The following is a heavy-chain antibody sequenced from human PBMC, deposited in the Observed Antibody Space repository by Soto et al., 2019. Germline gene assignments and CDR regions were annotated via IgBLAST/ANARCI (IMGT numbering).Heavy chain of an antibody. J-gene: IGHJ4*02. CDR1: RGSSSSGTNY. CDR3: ERHEAGVYFES. Sequence: SKTMSLTCTVSRGSSSSGTNYWAWIRQPPGKGLEWIANIYYSGSTFYNPSLKSRVTISLDTSKNQFSLKLRSVTAADTAVYYCERHEAGVYFESCGKGTLVTLCS. D-gene: IGHD3-10*01. V-gene: IGHV4-39*01. CDR2: IYYSGST.